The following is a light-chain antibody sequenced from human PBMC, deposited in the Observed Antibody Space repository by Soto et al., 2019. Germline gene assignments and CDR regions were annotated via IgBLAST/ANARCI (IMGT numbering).Light chain of an antibody. J-gene: IGKJ2*01. CDR2: AAS. CDR3: QQYGSSSYT. Sequence: EIVLTQSPGTLSLSPGERATLSCRASQSISSSYLAWYQQKPGQAPRLLIYAASSRATGIPDRFSDSGSGTDFTLTISRLEPEDFAVYYCQQYGSSSYTFGQGTQLEIK. CDR1: QSISSSY. V-gene: IGKV3-20*01.